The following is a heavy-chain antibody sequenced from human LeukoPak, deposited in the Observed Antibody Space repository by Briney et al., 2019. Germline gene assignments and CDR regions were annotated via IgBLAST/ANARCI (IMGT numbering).Heavy chain of an antibody. J-gene: IGHJ4*02. CDR1: GFTFDDYA. D-gene: IGHD3-10*01. CDR2: IYSGGST. Sequence: GGSLRLSCAASGFTFDDYAMHWVRQAPGKGLEWVSVIYSGGSTYYADSVKGRFTISRDNSKNTLYLQMNTLRAEDTAVYYCVRGAPRRWFGESLSGAKYYFDYWGQGTLVTVSS. CDR3: VRGAPRRWFGESLSGAKYYFDY. V-gene: IGHV3-66*01.